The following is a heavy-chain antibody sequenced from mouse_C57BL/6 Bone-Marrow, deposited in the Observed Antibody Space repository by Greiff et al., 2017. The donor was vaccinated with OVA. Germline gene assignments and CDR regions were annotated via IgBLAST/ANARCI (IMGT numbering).Heavy chain of an antibody. CDR1: GFTFSDYG. Sequence: EVQVVESGGGLVKPGGSLKLSCAASGFTFSDYGMHWVRQAPEKGLEWVAYISSGSSTIYYADTVKGRFTISRDNAKNTLFLQMTSLRSEDTAMYYCARRAGSYPYYFDYWGQGTTLTVSS. J-gene: IGHJ2*01. CDR2: ISSGSSTI. D-gene: IGHD1-1*02. CDR3: ARRAGSYPYYFDY. V-gene: IGHV5-17*01.